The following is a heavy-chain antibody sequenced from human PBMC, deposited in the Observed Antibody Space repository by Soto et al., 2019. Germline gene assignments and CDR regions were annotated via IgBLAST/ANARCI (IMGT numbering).Heavy chain of an antibody. V-gene: IGHV4-34*01. J-gene: IGHJ4*02. Sequence: SETLSLTCAVYGGSFSGYYWSWIRQPPGKGLEWIGEINHSGSTNYNPSLKSRVTISVDTSKNQFSLKLSSVTAADTAVYYCARSRGFDYWGQGTLVTVSS. CDR1: GGSFSGYY. CDR2: INHSGST. D-gene: IGHD3-10*01. CDR3: ARSRGFDY.